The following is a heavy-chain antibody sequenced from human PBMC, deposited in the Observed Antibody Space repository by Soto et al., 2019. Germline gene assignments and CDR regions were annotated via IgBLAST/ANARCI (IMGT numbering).Heavy chain of an antibody. D-gene: IGHD6-6*01. Sequence: QVQLVESGGGVVQPGRSLRLSCAASGFIFRNFGMHWVRRAPGKGLEWVATISGDGNNQSYPDSMKGRFTMSRDNVNNTLYLQLNSLRPEDTVVYHCVKGARTSLEPVDSWGQGVVVTVSS. CDR2: ISGDGNNQ. CDR1: GFIFRNFG. V-gene: IGHV3-30*18. CDR3: VKGARTSLEPVDS. J-gene: IGHJ4*02.